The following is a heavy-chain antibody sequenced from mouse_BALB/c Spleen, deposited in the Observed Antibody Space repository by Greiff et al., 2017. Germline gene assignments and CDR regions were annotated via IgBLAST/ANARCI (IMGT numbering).Heavy chain of an antibody. D-gene: IGHD2-1*01. CDR1: GFNIKDTY. J-gene: IGHJ4*01. Sequence: VQLQQSGAELVKPGASVKLSCTASGFNIKDTYMHWVKQRPEQGLEWIGRIDPANGNTKYDPKFQGKATITADTSSNTAYLQLSSLTSEDTAVYYCARGDGNYPYAMDYWGQGTSVTVSS. V-gene: IGHV14-3*02. CDR2: IDPANGNT. CDR3: ARGDGNYPYAMDY.